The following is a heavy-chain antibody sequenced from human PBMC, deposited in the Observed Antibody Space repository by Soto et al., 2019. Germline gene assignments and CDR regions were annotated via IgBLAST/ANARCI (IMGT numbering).Heavy chain of an antibody. D-gene: IGHD6-19*01. CDR3: AREVAVAGLDY. V-gene: IGHV3-23*01. CDR2: ISDSGSST. CDR1: GFTFSNYA. Sequence: GGSLRLSCAASGFTFSNYAMSWVRQASGKGLEWVSAISDSGSSTYYADSVKGRFTISRDNAKNSLYLQMNSLRAEDTAVYYCAREVAVAGLDYWGQGTLVTVSS. J-gene: IGHJ4*02.